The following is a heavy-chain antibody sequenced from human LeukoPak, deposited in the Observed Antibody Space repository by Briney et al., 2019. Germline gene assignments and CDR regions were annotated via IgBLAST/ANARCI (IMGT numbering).Heavy chain of an antibody. V-gene: IGHV4-4*02. Sequence: SETLSLTCAVSGGSISSSNWWSWVRQPPGKGLEWIGEIYHSGSTNYNPSLKSRVTISVDTSKNQFSLKLSSVTAADTAVYYCARDLSSLELLHVGDYFDYWGQGTPVTVSS. D-gene: IGHD1-26*01. CDR2: IYHSGST. CDR1: GGSISSSNW. J-gene: IGHJ4*02. CDR3: ARDLSSLELLHVGDYFDY.